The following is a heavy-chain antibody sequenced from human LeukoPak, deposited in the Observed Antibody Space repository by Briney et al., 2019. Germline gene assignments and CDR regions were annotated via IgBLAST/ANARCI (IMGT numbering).Heavy chain of an antibody. V-gene: IGHV1-8*01. CDR2: MNPNSGNT. Sequence: ASVKVSCKASGYTFTSYDINWVRQATGQGLEWMGWMNPNSGNTGYAQKFQGRVTMTRNTSISTAYMELSSLRSEDTAVYYCARGPSPYYDFWSGYYTGGYYGMDVWGQGSLVTVS. D-gene: IGHD3-3*01. CDR1: GYTFTSYD. CDR3: ARGPSPYYDFWSGYYTGGYYGMDV. J-gene: IGHJ6*02.